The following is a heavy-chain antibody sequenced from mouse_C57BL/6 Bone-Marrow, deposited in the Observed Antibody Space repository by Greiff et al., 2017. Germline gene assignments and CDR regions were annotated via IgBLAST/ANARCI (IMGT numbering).Heavy chain of an antibody. CDR2: IYPRSGNT. Sequence: VQLQQSGAELARPGASVKLSCKASGYTFTSSGISWVKQRTGQGLEWIGEIYPRSGNTYYNEKFKGKATLTADKASSTAYRELRSLTSEDSAIYFCARRDLPWFAYWGQGTLVTVSA. CDR1: GYTFTSSG. CDR3: ARRDLPWFAY. V-gene: IGHV1-81*01. J-gene: IGHJ3*01.